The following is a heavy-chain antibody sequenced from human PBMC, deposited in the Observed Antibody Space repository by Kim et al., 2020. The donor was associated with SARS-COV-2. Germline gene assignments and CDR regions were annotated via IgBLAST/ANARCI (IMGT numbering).Heavy chain of an antibody. CDR3: ARGGSWTFDC. CDR2: IKPDGSEN. CDR1: GFTFGDFW. D-gene: IGHD1-1*01. V-gene: IGHV3-7*01. Sequence: GGSLRLSCAASGFTFGDFWMNWVRRAPGKELEFVASIKPDGSENFYADSVKGRFTIARDNGKNSLYLQMNSLRADDTAVYHRARGGSWTFDCWGRGTLVT. J-gene: IGHJ4*02.